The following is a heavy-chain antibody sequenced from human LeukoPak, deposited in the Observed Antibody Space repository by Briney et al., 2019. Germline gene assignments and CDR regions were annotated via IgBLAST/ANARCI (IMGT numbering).Heavy chain of an antibody. J-gene: IGHJ4*02. V-gene: IGHV5-51*01. D-gene: IGHD3-22*01. CDR2: IYPGDSDT. CDR1: GYSFPSYW. CDR3: AMDYYDSSGYQRVFDY. Sequence: GESLKISCKGSGYSFPSYWIGWVRQMPGKGLGWMGIIYPGDSDTKYSPSFQGQVTVSADKSISTAYLQWSSLKASDTAMYFCAMDYYDSSGYQRVFDYWGQGTLVTVSS.